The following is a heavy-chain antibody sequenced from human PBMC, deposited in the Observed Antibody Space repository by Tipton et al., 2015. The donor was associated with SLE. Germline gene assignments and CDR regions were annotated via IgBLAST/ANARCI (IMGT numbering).Heavy chain of an antibody. CDR1: GFTFSSYA. CDR2: ISYDGSNK. CDR3: ARAYGGRALDV. J-gene: IGHJ3*01. Sequence: SLRLSCAASGFTFSSYAMHWVRQAPGKGLEWVAVISYDGSNKYYADSVKGRFTISRDNSKNTMYLQMNSLRAEDTAVYYCARAYGGRALDVWGQGALVTVSS. D-gene: IGHD4-23*01. V-gene: IGHV3-30*04.